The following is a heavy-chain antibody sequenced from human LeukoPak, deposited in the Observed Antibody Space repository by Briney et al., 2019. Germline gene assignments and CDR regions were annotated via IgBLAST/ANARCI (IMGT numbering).Heavy chain of an antibody. CDR2: ISGSSSTI. Sequence: PGGSLRLSCAASGFSFSSYTMNWVRQAPGKGLEWVSYISGSSSTIYYADSVKGRFTISRDNAKNSLYLQMNSLRAEDTAVYYCARGTWELLLGYFDYWGQGTLVTVSS. D-gene: IGHD1-26*01. J-gene: IGHJ4*02. V-gene: IGHV3-48*04. CDR3: ARGTWELLLGYFDY. CDR1: GFSFSSYT.